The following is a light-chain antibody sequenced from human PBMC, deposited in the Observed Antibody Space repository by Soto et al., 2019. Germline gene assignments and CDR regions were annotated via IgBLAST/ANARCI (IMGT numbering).Light chain of an antibody. V-gene: IGKV1-39*01. Sequence: DIQMTQSPSSLSSSVGYIVTIAWLASQSISNYLNWYQQRPGKAPKLLIYAASSLQSGVPSRFSGSGSGTDFTLTISSLQPEDFVTYYCQQTYSTPITFGQGTRLEIK. CDR3: QQTYSTPIT. CDR2: AAS. J-gene: IGKJ5*01. CDR1: QSISNY.